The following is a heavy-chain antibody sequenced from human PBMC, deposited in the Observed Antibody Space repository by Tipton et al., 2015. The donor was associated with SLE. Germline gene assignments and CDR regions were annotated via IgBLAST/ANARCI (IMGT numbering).Heavy chain of an antibody. J-gene: IGHJ4*02. V-gene: IGHV3-7*01. Sequence: SLRLSCAASGFTFSGYWMSWVRQAPGKGLEWVGNIKEDGSEKYYVDSVKGRFTIARDNAKKSVYLQMNSLRAEDTAVYYCARDRGMTTVTAHAYWGQGTLVTVSS. CDR1: GFTFSGYW. CDR3: ARDRGMTTVTAHAY. D-gene: IGHD4-17*01. CDR2: IKEDGSEK.